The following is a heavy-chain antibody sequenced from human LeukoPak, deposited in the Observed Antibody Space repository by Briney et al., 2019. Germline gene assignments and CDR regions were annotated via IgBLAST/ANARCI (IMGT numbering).Heavy chain of an antibody. V-gene: IGHV3-23*01. Sequence: PGGSLRLSRAVSGFTFTSYAISWVRQAPGKGLEWVSIISGSGNRTYYANSVKGRFTIFRDNSKNTLYLQMNSLRAEDTAVYYCATLTAPRDYWGQGTLVTVSS. CDR2: ISGSGNRT. CDR1: GFTFTSYA. CDR3: ATLTAPRDY. D-gene: IGHD2-21*02. J-gene: IGHJ4*02.